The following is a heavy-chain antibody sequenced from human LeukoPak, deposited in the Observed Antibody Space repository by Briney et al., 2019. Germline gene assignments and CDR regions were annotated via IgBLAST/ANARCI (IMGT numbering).Heavy chain of an antibody. D-gene: IGHD6-13*01. V-gene: IGHV4-61*01. CDR1: GGSISSSSYY. Sequence: SETLSLTCTVSGGSISSSSYYWSWIRQPPGKGLEWIGYIYYSGSTNYSPSLKSRVTISVDTSKNQFSLKLSSVTAADTAVYYCARELYVSSSSYMDVWGKGTTVTVSS. CDR2: IYYSGST. CDR3: ARELYVSSSSYMDV. J-gene: IGHJ6*03.